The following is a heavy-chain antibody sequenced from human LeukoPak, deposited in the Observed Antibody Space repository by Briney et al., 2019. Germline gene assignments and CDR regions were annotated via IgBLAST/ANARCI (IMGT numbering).Heavy chain of an antibody. CDR2: IKQGGSEK. D-gene: IGHD2-15*01. Sequence: GGSLRLSCAASGFTFSSYWMSWVRQAPGKGLEWVANIKQGGSEKYYVDSVKGRFTISRDNAKNSLYLQMNSLRAEDTAVYYCARDRGGGWDDYWGQGTLVTVSS. V-gene: IGHV3-7*01. J-gene: IGHJ4*02. CDR3: ARDRGGGWDDY. CDR1: GFTFSSYW.